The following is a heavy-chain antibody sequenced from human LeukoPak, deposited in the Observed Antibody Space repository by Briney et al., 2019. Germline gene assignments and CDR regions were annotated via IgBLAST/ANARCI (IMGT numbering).Heavy chain of an antibody. CDR1: SGSFSGYY. Sequence: SETLSLTCAVYSGSFSGYYWSRIRQPPGKGLEWIGEINHSGSTNYNPSFKSRVTISVDTSKNQFSLKLSSVTAADTAVYYCARIGPYGSGFDPWGQGTLVTVSS. CDR3: ARIGPYGSGFDP. V-gene: IGHV4-34*01. D-gene: IGHD6-19*01. CDR2: INHSGST. J-gene: IGHJ5*02.